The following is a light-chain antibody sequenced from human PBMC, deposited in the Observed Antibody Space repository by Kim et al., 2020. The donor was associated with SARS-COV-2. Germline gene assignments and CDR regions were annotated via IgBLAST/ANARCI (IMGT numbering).Light chain of an antibody. CDR2: GTS. V-gene: IGKV1-33*01. CDR3: QQYENLPLT. J-gene: IGKJ4*01. CDR1: QDIKNY. Sequence: DIQMTQSPSSLSASVGDRVTITCQASQDIKNYLNWYQQKPGKAPKLLIYGTSNLQIGVPSRFSGSVSGTDFTFTISSLQPEDIATYFCQQYENLPLTFGGGTKVDIK.